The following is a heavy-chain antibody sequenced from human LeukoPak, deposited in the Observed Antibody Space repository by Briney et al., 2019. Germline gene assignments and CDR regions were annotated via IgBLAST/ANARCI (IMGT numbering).Heavy chain of an antibody. Sequence: GGSLRLSCAASGFIFSSFGMHWVRQAPGKGLEWVAVISNDGSNIYYDVSVKGRFTISRDNAKNTLYPQMSSLRVDDTAVYYCAKDEAVGTTINLLLDYWGQGTLATVSS. V-gene: IGHV3-30*18. CDR3: AKDEAVGTTINLLLDY. CDR2: ISNDGSNI. J-gene: IGHJ4*02. D-gene: IGHD1-1*01. CDR1: GFIFSSFG.